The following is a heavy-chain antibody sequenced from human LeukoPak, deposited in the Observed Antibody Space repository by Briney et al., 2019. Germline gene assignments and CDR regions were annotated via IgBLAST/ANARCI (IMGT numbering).Heavy chain of an antibody. V-gene: IGHV3-23*01. D-gene: IGHD6-13*01. CDR2: INGSGGST. J-gene: IGHJ4*02. Sequence: GGSLRLSCAASGFTFSSYAMSWVRQAPGKGLEWVSAINGSGGSTYYADSVKGRFTISRDNSKNTLYLQMNSLRAEDTAVYYCAKTGTPWYYFDYWGQGTLVTVSS. CDR3: AKTGTPWYYFDY. CDR1: GFTFSSYA.